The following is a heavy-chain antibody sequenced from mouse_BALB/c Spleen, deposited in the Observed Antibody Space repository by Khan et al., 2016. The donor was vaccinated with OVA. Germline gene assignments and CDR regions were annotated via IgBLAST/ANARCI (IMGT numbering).Heavy chain of an antibody. V-gene: IGHV5-17*02. J-gene: IGHJ3*01. CDR3: ARGNWAWCAY. Sequence: EVELVESGGGLVQPGGSRKLSCAASGFTFSSFGMHWVRQAPEKGLEWVAYISSDSYTIYYADTVKGRFTISRDKPRKTLFLQMTSLGSEDTARYYCARGNWAWCAYGGQGTLVTVSA. CDR2: ISSDSYTI. D-gene: IGHD4-1*01. CDR1: GFTFSSFG.